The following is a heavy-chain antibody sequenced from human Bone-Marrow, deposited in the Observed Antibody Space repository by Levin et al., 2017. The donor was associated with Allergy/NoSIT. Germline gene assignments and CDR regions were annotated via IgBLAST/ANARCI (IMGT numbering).Heavy chain of an antibody. J-gene: IGHJ6*03. Sequence: PGGSLRLSCAASGFRFSDYGMSWVRQAPGKGLEWVSSISSTGGATYDTDSVKGRFRNFRDNSKNTLYLHMRNVRPEETAVYYCVKVGTDYRPGGDFYMDVWGKGTAVSVSS. V-gene: IGHV3-23*01. D-gene: IGHD4/OR15-4a*01. CDR1: GFRFSDYG. CDR3: VKVGTDYRPGGDFYMDV. CDR2: ISSTGGAT.